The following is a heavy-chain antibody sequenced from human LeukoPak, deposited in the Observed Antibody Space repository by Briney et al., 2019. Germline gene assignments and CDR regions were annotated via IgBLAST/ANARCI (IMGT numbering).Heavy chain of an antibody. CDR2: ISSNGGST. V-gene: IGHV3-64*01. CDR3: ARDPDVYYYHMDV. Sequence: GGSLRLSCAASGFTFSSYAMHWVRQAPGKGLEYVSAISSNGGSTYYANSVKGRFTISRDNSKNTLYLQMGSLRAEDMAVYYCARDPDVYYYHMDVWGKGTTVTVSS. J-gene: IGHJ6*03. CDR1: GFTFSSYA.